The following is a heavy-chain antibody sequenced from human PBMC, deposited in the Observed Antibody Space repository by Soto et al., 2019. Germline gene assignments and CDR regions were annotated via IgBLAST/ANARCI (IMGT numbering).Heavy chain of an antibody. D-gene: IGHD2-2*01. CDR3: ARDPPNCSSTSCYAFLGMDV. V-gene: IGHV1-46*01. J-gene: IGHJ6*02. CDR1: GYTFTSYY. CDR2: INPSGGST. Sequence: ASVKVSCKASGYTFTSYYMHWVRQAPGQGLEWMGIINPSGGSTSYAQKFQGRVTMTRDTSTSTVYMELSSLRSEDTAVYYCARDPPNCSSTSCYAFLGMDVWGQGTTVTVYS.